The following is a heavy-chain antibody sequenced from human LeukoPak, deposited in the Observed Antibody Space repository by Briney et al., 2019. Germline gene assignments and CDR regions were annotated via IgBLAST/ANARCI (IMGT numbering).Heavy chain of an antibody. V-gene: IGHV3-30-3*01. D-gene: IGHD3-22*01. J-gene: IGHJ3*02. Sequence: GRSLRLSCAASGFTFSSYAMHWVRQAPGKGLEWVAVISYDGSNKYYADSVKGRFTISRDNSKNTLYLQMNSLRAEDTAVYYCARDPGFTMTDAFDIWAKGQWSPSLQ. CDR3: ARDPGFTMTDAFDI. CDR2: ISYDGSNK. CDR1: GFTFSSYA.